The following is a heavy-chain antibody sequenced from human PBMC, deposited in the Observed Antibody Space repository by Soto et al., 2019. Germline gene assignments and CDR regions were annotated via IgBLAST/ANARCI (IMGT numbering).Heavy chain of an antibody. CDR2: IRAHNGET. CDR1: AYTSTLYG. J-gene: IGHJ4*02. D-gene: IGHD6-19*01. V-gene: IGHV1-18*01. Sequence: QVHLVQSGAEVKRPGASVKVSCKASAYTSTLYGITWVRQAPGQGLEWMGWIRAHNGETKFARKPQDRVTMTTDPSSSTVFMDLRTLTSDDTAVYYCATALGTSGWFDYWGQGTLVTVPS. CDR3: ATALGTSGWFDY.